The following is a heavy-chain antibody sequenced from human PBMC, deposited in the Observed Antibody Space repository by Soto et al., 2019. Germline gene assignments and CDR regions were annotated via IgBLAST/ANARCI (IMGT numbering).Heavy chain of an antibody. CDR2: ISSSSGTI. J-gene: IGHJ4*02. D-gene: IGHD2-21*02. V-gene: IGHV3-48*02. CDR1: GFTFSSYS. CDR3: ARDRRLAYCGGDCYSVFVVDY. Sequence: EVQLVESGGGLVQPGGSLRLSCAASGFTFSSYSMNWVRQAPGKGLEWVSYISSSSGTIYYADSVKGRFTISRDNANNSLYLQMNSLRDEDTAVYYCARDRRLAYCGGDCYSVFVVDYWGQGTLVTVSS.